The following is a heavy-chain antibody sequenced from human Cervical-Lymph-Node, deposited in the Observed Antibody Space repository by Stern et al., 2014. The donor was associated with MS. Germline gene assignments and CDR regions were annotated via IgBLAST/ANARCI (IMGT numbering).Heavy chain of an antibody. Sequence: DQLVESGGGLVKPGGSLRLSCAASGFTFSDYYMQGIRQAPGKVLEWISYINGSGSAKYYADSVKGRFTVSRDNAKKSLYLQMNSMRVEDTAVYYCANSITWGQGTLVAVSS. V-gene: IGHV3-11*01. CDR1: GFTFSDYY. CDR2: INGSGSAK. CDR3: ANSIT. J-gene: IGHJ4*02. D-gene: IGHD2/OR15-2a*01.